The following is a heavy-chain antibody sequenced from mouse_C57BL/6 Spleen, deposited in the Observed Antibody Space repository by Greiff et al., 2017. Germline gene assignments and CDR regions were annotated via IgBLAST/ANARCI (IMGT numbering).Heavy chain of an antibody. Sequence: EVKLVESGGGLVKPGGSLKLSCAASGFTFSDYGMHWVRQAPEKGLEWVAYISSGSSTIYYADTVKGRFTISRDNAKNTLFLQMTSLRSEDTAMYYCERKYDFYAMDYWGQGTSVTVSS. CDR2: ISSGSSTI. CDR3: ERKYDFYAMDY. CDR1: GFTFSDYG. J-gene: IGHJ4*01. D-gene: IGHD5-1-1*01. V-gene: IGHV5-17*01.